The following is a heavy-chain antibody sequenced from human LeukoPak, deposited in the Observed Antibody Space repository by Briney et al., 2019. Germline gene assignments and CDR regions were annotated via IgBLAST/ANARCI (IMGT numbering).Heavy chain of an antibody. Sequence: SQTLSLTFAISGDSVSSNSVTWNWIRHSPSRGLEWLGRTYYRSTWYNDYAVSVRGRITVNPDTSKNQISLHLNSVTPEDTAVYYCARRLTQYDCFDPWGQGILVTVSS. V-gene: IGHV6-1*01. CDR3: ARRLTQYDCFDP. CDR2: TYYRSTWYN. J-gene: IGHJ5*02. CDR1: GDSVSSNSVT. D-gene: IGHD2-2*01.